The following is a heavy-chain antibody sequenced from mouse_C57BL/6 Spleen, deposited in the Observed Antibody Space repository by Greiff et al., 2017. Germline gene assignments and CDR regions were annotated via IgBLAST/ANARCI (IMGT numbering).Heavy chain of an antibody. Sequence: VQLQQSGAELVKPGASVKLSCKASGYTFTSYWMHWVKQRPGQGLEWIGYINPSSGYTKYNQKFKDKATLTTDKSSSTAYIQLISLTYEDSAVYYCAGKGLTTVVPFDYWGQGTTLTVSS. D-gene: IGHD1-1*01. CDR2: INPSSGYT. CDR1: GYTFTSYW. CDR3: AGKGLTTVVPFDY. V-gene: IGHV1-7*01. J-gene: IGHJ2*01.